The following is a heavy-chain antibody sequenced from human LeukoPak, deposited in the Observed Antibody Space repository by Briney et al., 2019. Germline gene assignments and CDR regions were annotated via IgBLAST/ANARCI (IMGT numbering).Heavy chain of an antibody. Sequence: SETLSLTCSVSGGSISSSTYYWGWIRQPPGKGLEWIGSIYYSGSTDYNPSLKSRVTISVDTSKNQFSLKLSSVTAADTAVYYCAGDRSGTTEYWGQGTLVTVSS. CDR1: GGSISSSTYY. CDR2: IYYSGST. J-gene: IGHJ1*01. V-gene: IGHV4-39*07. D-gene: IGHD2/OR15-2a*01. CDR3: AGDRSGTTEY.